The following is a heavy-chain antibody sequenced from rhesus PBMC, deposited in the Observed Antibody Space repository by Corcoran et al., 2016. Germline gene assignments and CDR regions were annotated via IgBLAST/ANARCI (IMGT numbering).Heavy chain of an antibody. Sequence: QVQLQESGPGVVKPSETLSLTCAVSGGPISSGYDWSWIRPLPGQGLEWIGYIYGSSGSTNYNPSLKNRVTISKDASKNQFSLKLSSVTAADTAVYYCARAAYGNYVQRVKGLDSWGQGVVVTVSS. CDR2: IYGSSGST. CDR1: GGPISSGYD. V-gene: IGHV4-76*01. CDR3: ARAAYGNYVQRVKGLDS. D-gene: IGHD4-35*01. J-gene: IGHJ6*01.